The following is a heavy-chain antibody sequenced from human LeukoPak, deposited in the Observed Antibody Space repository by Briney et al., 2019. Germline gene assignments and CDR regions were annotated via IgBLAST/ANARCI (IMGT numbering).Heavy chain of an antibody. CDR2: INSSRSTT. Sequence: GGSLRLSCAASGFTFSSYSMNWVRQAPGKGLEWVSSINSSRSTTYYAVSVKGRCTISRDNGKNSMYLQMHSLRAEDTAVYYCVRAEVGTTLKYYYYYMDVWGKGTTVTVSS. D-gene: IGHD1-26*01. V-gene: IGHV3-48*01. CDR1: GFTFSSYS. J-gene: IGHJ6*03. CDR3: VRAEVGTTLKYYYYYMDV.